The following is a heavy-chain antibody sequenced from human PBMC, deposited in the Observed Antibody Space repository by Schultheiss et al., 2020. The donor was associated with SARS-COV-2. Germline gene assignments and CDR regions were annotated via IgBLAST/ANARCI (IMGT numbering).Heavy chain of an antibody. V-gene: IGHV4-34*09. J-gene: IGHJ4*02. CDR1: GGSISSYY. Sequence: TLSLTCTVSGGSISSYYWSWIRQPPGKGLEWIGEINHSGSTNYNPSLKSRVTISVDTSKNQFSLKLSSVTAADTAVYYCASEQLRGLRAFDYWGQGTLVTVSS. D-gene: IGHD4-17*01. CDR3: ASEQLRGLRAFDY. CDR2: INHSGST.